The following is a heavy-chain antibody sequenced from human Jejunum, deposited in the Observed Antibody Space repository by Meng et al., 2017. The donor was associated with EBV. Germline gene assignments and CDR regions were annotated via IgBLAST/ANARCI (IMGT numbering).Heavy chain of an antibody. CDR3: ARRTGDYVVGY. D-gene: IGHD2-8*02. Sequence: QVQLHQWGAGLLRPTETLSLTCAVYGGSFSGYYWSWVRQPPGRGLEYIGEVHFSGITNYTPSLKSRVTMSVDASKNQFSLRLTSVTAADTAVYYCARRTGDYVVGYWGQGTLVTVSS. CDR1: GGSFSGYY. J-gene: IGHJ4*02. V-gene: IGHV4-34*01. CDR2: VHFSGIT.